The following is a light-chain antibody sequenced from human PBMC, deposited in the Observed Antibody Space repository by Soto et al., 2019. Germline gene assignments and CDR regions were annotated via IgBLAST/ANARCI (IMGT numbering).Light chain of an antibody. CDR2: GAS. Sequence: EIVLTQSPGTLSLSPGERATLSCRASQSVSSSNLAWYQQKPGQAPRLLIYGASSRATGIPDRFSGSGSGTDFSLTISRLESEDFAVYYCQQYGSTPRTFGQGTKAEIK. V-gene: IGKV3-20*01. CDR1: QSVSSSN. J-gene: IGKJ1*01. CDR3: QQYGSTPRT.